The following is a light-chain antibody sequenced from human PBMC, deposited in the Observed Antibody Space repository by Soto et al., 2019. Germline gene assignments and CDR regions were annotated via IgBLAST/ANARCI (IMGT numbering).Light chain of an antibody. CDR1: SRDVGGYDL. CDR3: CTSATSTNPYV. Sequence: QSALTQPASVSGSPGQSITISCTGTSRDVGGYDLVSWYQHHPGKAPKLMIYDVSERPSGVSNRFSGSKSGNTASLTISGRQAEDEDDYYCCTSATSTNPYVFGTGTKVTVL. CDR2: DVS. J-gene: IGLJ1*01. V-gene: IGLV2-23*02.